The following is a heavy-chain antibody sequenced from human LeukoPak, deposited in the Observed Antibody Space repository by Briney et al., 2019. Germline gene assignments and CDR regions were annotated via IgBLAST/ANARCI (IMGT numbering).Heavy chain of an antibody. Sequence: SETLSLTCTVSGGSISSSSYYWGWVRQPPGKGLEWIGSIYYSGSTYYNPSLKSRVTISVDTSKNQFSLKLSSVTAADTAVYYCARTTVTSTDPWGQGTLVTVSS. CDR1: GGSISSSSYY. D-gene: IGHD4-17*01. J-gene: IGHJ5*02. V-gene: IGHV4-39*07. CDR2: IYYSGST. CDR3: ARTTVTSTDP.